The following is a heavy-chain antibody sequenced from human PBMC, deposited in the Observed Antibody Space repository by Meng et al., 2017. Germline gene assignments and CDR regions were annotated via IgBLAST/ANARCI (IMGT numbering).Heavy chain of an antibody. CDR1: GFTFSSYW. CDR2: INRDGSST. CDR3: ARSEPYYYYGMDV. J-gene: IGHJ6*02. Sequence: GSLRLSCAASGFTFSSYWMHWVRQAPGKGLVWVSRINRDGSSTSYADSVKGRFTISRDNAKNTLYLQMNSLRAEDTALYYCARSEPYYYYGMDVWGQGTTVTVSS. V-gene: IGHV3-74*01.